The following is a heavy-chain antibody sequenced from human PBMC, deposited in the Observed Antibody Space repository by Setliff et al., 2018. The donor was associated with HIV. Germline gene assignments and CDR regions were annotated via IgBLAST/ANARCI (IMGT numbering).Heavy chain of an antibody. Sequence: SLRLSCAASGFSFSNYGMSWVRQAPGKGLEWVSGIRDSGVSFYYADSVMGRFSISRDNSRNTLYLQMNSLRVEDTAIYYCTKGVQRLRPYYFDSWGQGTLVTVSS. CDR2: IRDSGVSF. CDR3: TKGVQRLRPYYFDS. D-gene: IGHD4-17*01. J-gene: IGHJ4*02. V-gene: IGHV3-23*01. CDR1: GFSFSNYG.